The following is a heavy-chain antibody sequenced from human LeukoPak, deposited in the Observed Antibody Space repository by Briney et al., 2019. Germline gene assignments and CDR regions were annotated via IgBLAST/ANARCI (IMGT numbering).Heavy chain of an antibody. CDR2: ISWDGGST. D-gene: IGHD5-12*01. CDR3: AKDSELLRLGHGVDY. Sequence: GGSLRLSCAASGFTFDDYTMHWVRQAPGKGLEWVSLISWDGGSTYYADSVKGRFTISRDNSKNSLYLQMNSLRTEDTALYYCAKDSELLRLGHGVDYWGQGTLVTVSS. J-gene: IGHJ4*02. CDR1: GFTFDDYT. V-gene: IGHV3-43*01.